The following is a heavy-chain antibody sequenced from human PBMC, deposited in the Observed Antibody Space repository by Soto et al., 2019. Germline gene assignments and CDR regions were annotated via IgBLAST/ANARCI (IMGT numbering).Heavy chain of an antibody. CDR2: ISYDGSNK. Sequence: QVQLVESGGGVVQPGRSLRLSCAASGFTFSSYAMHWVRQAPGKGLEWVAVISYDGSNKYYADSVKGRFTISRDNSKNTLYLQMNSLRAEDTAVYYCARELGGLQWLVPTDWGQGTLVTVSS. V-gene: IGHV3-30-3*01. D-gene: IGHD6-19*01. J-gene: IGHJ4*02. CDR3: ARELGGLQWLVPTD. CDR1: GFTFSSYA.